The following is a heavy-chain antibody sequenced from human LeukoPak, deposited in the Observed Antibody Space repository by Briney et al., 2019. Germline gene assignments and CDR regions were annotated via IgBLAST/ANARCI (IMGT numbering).Heavy chain of an antibody. Sequence: GGSLRLSCAASGFTVSTNYMIWVRQAPGKGLEWVSLIYRSGSSYYADSVKGRFTISRDNSKNTLYLQMNSLRAEDTAVYYCARVRVENYYYYDMDVWGKGTTVTVSS. CDR3: ARVRVENYYYYDMDV. D-gene: IGHD5-24*01. CDR2: IYRSGSS. V-gene: IGHV3-66*02. J-gene: IGHJ6*03. CDR1: GFTVSTNY.